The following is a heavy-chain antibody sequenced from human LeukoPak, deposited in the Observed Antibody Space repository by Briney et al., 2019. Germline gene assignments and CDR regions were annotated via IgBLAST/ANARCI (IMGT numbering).Heavy chain of an antibody. CDR1: GFPFSSYA. D-gene: IGHD3-10*01. J-gene: IGHJ4*02. CDR3: ASMVRGPFDY. Sequence: GGSLRLSCAASGFPFSSYAMSWVRQARGKGVEWVSAISGSGGSTYYADSVKGRFTISRDNSKNTLYLQMNSLRAEGTAGYYCASMVRGPFDYWGQGTLVTVSS. V-gene: IGHV3-23*01. CDR2: ISGSGGST.